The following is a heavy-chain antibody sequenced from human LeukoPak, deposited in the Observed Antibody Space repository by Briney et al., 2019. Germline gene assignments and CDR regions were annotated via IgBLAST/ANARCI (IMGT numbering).Heavy chain of an antibody. CDR2: ISGSDGST. CDR1: GFTFSTYA. Sequence: GGSLRLSCAASGFTFSTYAMSWVRQAPGKGLEWVSGISGSDGSTCYADSVKGRFTISRDDSKKTLYQQMNSLRAEDTAVYYCAKDRGVGTTHDFWPEYWGQGTLVTVSS. D-gene: IGHD3-3*01. CDR3: AKDRGVGTTHDFWPEY. J-gene: IGHJ4*02. V-gene: IGHV3-23*01.